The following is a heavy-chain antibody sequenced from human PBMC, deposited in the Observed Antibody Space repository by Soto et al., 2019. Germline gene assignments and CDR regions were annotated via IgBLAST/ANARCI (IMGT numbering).Heavy chain of an antibody. CDR3: AREYQLLGWFDP. D-gene: IGHD2-2*01. CDR2: IYYSGST. Sequence: PSETQSLTCTVSGGSISSYYWSWIRQPPGKGLEWIGYIYYSGSTNYNPSLKSRVTISVDTSKNQFSLKLSSVTAADTAVYYCAREYQLLGWFDPWGQGTLVTVSS. V-gene: IGHV4-59*01. CDR1: GGSISSYY. J-gene: IGHJ5*02.